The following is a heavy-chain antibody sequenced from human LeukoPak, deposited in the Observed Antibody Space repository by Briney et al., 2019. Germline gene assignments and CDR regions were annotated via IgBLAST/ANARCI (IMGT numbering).Heavy chain of an antibody. CDR2: ISSSGSTI. J-gene: IGHJ4*02. D-gene: IGHD4-11*01. CDR3: ARPPTTVSPRDY. V-gene: IGHV3-11*04. Sequence: PGGSLRLSCAASGFTFSDYYMSWIRQAPGKGLEWVSYISSSGSTIYYADSVKGRFTISRDNAKNSLYLQTNSLRAEDTAVYYCARPPTTVSPRDYWGQGTLVTVSS. CDR1: GFTFSDYY.